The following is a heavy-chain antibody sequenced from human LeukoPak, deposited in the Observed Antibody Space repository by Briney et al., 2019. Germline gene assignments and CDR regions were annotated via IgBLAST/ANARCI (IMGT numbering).Heavy chain of an antibody. CDR2: INANSGDT. V-gene: IGHV1-2*04. Sequence: ASVKVSCKASGYTFTGYYIHWVRQAPGQGLEWMGWINANSGDTNYAQNFQDWVTMTRDTSISTAYMELSRLRFDDTAVYYCARGYAEPNWFGPWGQGTLVTVSS. D-gene: IGHD5-12*01. J-gene: IGHJ5*02. CDR3: ARGYAEPNWFGP. CDR1: GYTFTGYY.